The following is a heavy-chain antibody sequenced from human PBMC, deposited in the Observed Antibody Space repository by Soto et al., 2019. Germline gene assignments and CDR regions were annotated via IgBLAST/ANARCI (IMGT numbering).Heavy chain of an antibody. CDR3: ASRYCSSTSCRNNWFDP. V-gene: IGHV4-34*01. CDR1: GGSFSGYY. J-gene: IGHJ5*02. Sequence: QVQLQQWGAGLLKPSETLSLTCAVYGGSFSGYYWSWIRKPPGKGLEWIGEINHSGSTNYNPSLKSRVTISVDTSKNQFSLKLSSVTAADTAVYYCASRYCSSTSCRNNWFDPWGQGTLVTVSS. D-gene: IGHD2-2*01. CDR2: INHSGST.